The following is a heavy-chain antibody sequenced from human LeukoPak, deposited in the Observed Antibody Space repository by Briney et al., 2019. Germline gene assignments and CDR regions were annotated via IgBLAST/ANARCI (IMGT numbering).Heavy chain of an antibody. CDR2: IYYSGST. J-gene: IGHJ4*02. D-gene: IGHD5-12*01. CDR1: GGSISSSSYY. Sequence: SETLSLTCTVSGGSISSSSYYWGWIRQPPGKGLEWIGSIYYSGSTYYNPSLKSRVTISVDTSKNQFSLKLSSVTAADTAVYYCARSNIVATIPFDYWGQGTLVTVSS. V-gene: IGHV4-39*01. CDR3: ARSNIVATIPFDY.